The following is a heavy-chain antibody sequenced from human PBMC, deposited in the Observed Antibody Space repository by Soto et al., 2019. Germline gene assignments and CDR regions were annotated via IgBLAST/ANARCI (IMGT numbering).Heavy chain of an antibody. D-gene: IGHD1-20*01. CDR1: GGSISSYY. Sequence: SETLSLTCTVSGGSISSYYWSWIRQPPGKGLEWIGYIYYSGSTNYNPSLKSRVTISVDTAKNQFSLRLTSVTAADTAVYYCARYKSNYYYGMDVWGQGTTVTVSS. J-gene: IGHJ6*02. CDR2: IYYSGST. V-gene: IGHV4-59*01. CDR3: ARYKSNYYYGMDV.